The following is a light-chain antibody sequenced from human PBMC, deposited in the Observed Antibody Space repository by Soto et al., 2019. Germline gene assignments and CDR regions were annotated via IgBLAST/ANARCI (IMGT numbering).Light chain of an antibody. J-gene: IGLJ2*01. Sequence: QPALTQPASVSGSPGQSITISCTGTSSDVGGYNYVSWYQQRPGKAPKVMIFDVSNRPSGVSNRFSGSKSGNTASLTISGLQAEDEADYYCSSYTTSSTMVFGGGTKLTVL. CDR1: SSDVGGYNY. CDR2: DVS. CDR3: SSYTTSSTMV. V-gene: IGLV2-14*01.